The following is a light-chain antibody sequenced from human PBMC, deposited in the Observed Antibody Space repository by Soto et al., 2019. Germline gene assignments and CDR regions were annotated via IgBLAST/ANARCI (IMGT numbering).Light chain of an antibody. J-gene: IGLJ1*01. CDR2: DVS. CDR3: RSYTRSSSYV. Sequence: QSVLTQPASVSGSPGQSITISCTGNSSDVGGYNYVSWYRQHPGRAPKLMIYDVSNRPSGGSNRFSGSKSGNTDYLTISGLQAEHEADYYCRSYTRSSSYVFGTGTKVTVL. CDR1: SSDVGGYNY. V-gene: IGLV2-14*01.